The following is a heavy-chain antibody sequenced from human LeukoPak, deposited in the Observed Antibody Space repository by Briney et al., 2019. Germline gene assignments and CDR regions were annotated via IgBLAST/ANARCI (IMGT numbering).Heavy chain of an antibody. V-gene: IGHV3-48*03. D-gene: IGHD6-13*01. CDR2: ISSSGSTI. CDR1: GFTFSSYE. Sequence: GGSLRLSCAASGFTFSSYEMNWVRQAPGKGLEWVSYISSSGSTIYYADSVKGRFTISRDNAKNSLYLQMNSLRAEDTAVYYCAGESEQLDLDYWGQGTLVTVSS. CDR3: AGESEQLDLDY. J-gene: IGHJ4*02.